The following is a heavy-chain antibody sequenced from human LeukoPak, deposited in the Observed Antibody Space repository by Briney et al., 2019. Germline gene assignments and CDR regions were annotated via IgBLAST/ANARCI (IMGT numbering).Heavy chain of an antibody. V-gene: IGHV1-18*01. CDR1: GYSFTSYG. D-gene: IGHD6-19*01. Sequence: ASVKVSCKASGYSFTSYGISWVRQAPGQGLEWMGWTSAYNGNTNYAQKLQGRVTMTTDTSTSTAYMELRSLRSDDTAVYYCARHSSDWEFDYWGQGTLVTVSS. CDR2: TSAYNGNT. CDR3: ARHSSDWEFDY. J-gene: IGHJ4*02.